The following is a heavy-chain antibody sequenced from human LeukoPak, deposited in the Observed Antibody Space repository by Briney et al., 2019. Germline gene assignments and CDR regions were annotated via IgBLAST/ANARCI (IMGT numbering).Heavy chain of an antibody. Sequence: GGSLRLSCAASGFTFSSYTMNWVRQPPGKGLEWVSNIGSSSTTIYYADSVKGRFTISRDNAKNSLYLQMNSLRADDTAVYYCARFAAGGSYYYYMDVWGKGTTVTVSS. D-gene: IGHD6-25*01. CDR1: GFTFSSYT. CDR3: ARFAAGGSYYYYMDV. V-gene: IGHV3-48*01. J-gene: IGHJ6*03. CDR2: IGSSSTTI.